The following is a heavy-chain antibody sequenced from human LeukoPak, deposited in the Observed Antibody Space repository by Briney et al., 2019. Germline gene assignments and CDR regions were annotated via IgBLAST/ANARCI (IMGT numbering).Heavy chain of an antibody. V-gene: IGHV3-21*01. CDR1: GFTFSSYS. J-gene: IGHJ4*02. D-gene: IGHD3-9*01. CDR3: VKDYDILTGYFDY. CDR2: ISSDSNYI. Sequence: PGGSLRLSCAGSGFTFSSYSMNWVRQAPGKGLEWVSSISSDSNYIYYVDSVKGRFTFSRDNAKNSLYLQMNSLRAEDTAVYYCVKDYDILTGYFDYWGQGTLVTVSS.